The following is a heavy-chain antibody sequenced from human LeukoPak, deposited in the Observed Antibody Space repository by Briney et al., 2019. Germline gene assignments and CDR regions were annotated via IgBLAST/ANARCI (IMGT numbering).Heavy chain of an antibody. D-gene: IGHD3-22*01. CDR1: GFTFSSHA. CDR2: ISGSGGST. V-gene: IGHV3-23*01. J-gene: IGHJ3*02. CDR3: AKLYDSSGYSLFDN. Sequence: GGSLRLSCAASGFTFSSHAMSWVRQAPGKGLEWVSAISGSGGSTYYADSVKGRFTISRDNSKNPLYLQMNSLRAEDTAVYYCAKLYDSSGYSLFDNWGQGTMVTVSS.